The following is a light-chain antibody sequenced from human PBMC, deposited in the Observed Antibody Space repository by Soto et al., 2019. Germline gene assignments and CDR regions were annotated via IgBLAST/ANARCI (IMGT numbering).Light chain of an antibody. CDR1: SGYSTYT. CDR2: INYDGTH. Sequence: QPVLTQSPSASASLGASVKLTCTLSSGYSTYTIAWHQQQSEQGPRFLMNINYDGTHSKGDGFFDRFSGSSSGAERHLTISSLQSEDEADYYCQSLGTGIQVFGGGTKLTVL. V-gene: IGLV4-69*01. J-gene: IGLJ3*02. CDR3: QSLGTGIQV.